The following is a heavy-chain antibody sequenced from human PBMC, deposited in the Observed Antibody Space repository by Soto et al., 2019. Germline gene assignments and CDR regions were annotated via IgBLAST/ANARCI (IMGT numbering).Heavy chain of an antibody. CDR1: GFTFSNYK. D-gene: IGHD1-1*01. V-gene: IGHV3-21*01. Sequence: EGQLEESGGGLVKPGGSLTLSCVGSGFTFSNYKMNWVRQAPGQGLEWVSSISGSSTYIYYADSVRGRFTIPRDNAKNSVHLQMNSLRVEDTAVYFCAREELPPGTSFNSWFDPWGQGTLVTVSS. CDR3: AREELPPGTSFNSWFDP. J-gene: IGHJ5*02. CDR2: ISGSSTYI.